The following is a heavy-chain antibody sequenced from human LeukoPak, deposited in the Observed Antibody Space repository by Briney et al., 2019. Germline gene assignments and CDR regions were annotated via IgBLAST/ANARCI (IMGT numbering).Heavy chain of an antibody. CDR2: IYYSGNT. V-gene: IGHV4-39*01. J-gene: IGHJ4*02. CDR1: GGSISGSTYY. D-gene: IGHD6-6*01. CDR3: ARHMGSREYNSPYYFDY. Sequence: TSETLSLTCTVSGGSISGSTYYWGWIRQPPGKGLEWIGSIYYSGNTYNNPSLKSRVTISVDTSKNQFSLRLTSVTAADTDVYYCARHMGSREYNSPYYFDYWGQGTLVTVSS.